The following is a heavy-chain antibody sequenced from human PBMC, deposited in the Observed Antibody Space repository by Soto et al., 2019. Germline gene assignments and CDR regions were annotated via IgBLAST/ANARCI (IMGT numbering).Heavy chain of an antibody. J-gene: IGHJ4*02. CDR1: GFTFNNYY. CDR3: ARDKSGPADY. CDR2: ITDDGSST. D-gene: IGHD5-12*01. Sequence: EVQLVESGGGLVQPGGSLILSCAASGFTFNNYYMHWVRQAPGKGLVWVSRITDDGSSTHYADSVKGRFTISRDNAKNTLYLQMNSLRAEDPAVYYCARDKSGPADYWGQGTLVTVSS. V-gene: IGHV3-74*01.